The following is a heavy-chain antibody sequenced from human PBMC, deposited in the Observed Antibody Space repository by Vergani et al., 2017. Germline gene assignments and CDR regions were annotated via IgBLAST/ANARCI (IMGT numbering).Heavy chain of an antibody. J-gene: IGHJ6*02. V-gene: IGHV5-10-1*03. CDR3: ARGYSSSSLRSDGMDV. D-gene: IGHD6-6*01. CDR2: IDPSDSYT. CDR1: GYSFTSYW. Sequence: EVQLVQSGAEVKKPGESLRISCKVSGYSFTSYWIRWVRQMPGKGLEWMGSIDPSDSYTNYSPSFQGHVTISADKSLNTAYLQWSSLKASDTAMYYCARGYSSSSLRSDGMDVWGQGTTVTVSS.